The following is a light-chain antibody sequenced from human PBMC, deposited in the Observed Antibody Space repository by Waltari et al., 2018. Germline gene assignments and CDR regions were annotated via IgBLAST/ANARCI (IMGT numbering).Light chain of an antibody. Sequence: DIQMTQSPSSLSAYVGDRVTITCQASQDISKYLNWYQQKPGKAPKVLIYDASNLETGVPSRFSGSGSETHVTFTISSLQPEDIETYYCQQYDNLPPYTFGQGTKLEIK. V-gene: IGKV1-33*01. CDR3: QQYDNLPPYT. CDR2: DAS. CDR1: QDISKY. J-gene: IGKJ2*01.